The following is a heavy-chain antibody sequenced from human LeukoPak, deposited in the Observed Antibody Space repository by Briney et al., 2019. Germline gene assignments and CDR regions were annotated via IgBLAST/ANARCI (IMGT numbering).Heavy chain of an antibody. J-gene: IGHJ4*02. Sequence: GGSLRLSCAASGLTFSSYAMHWVRQAPGKGLEWVAVISYDGSNKYYADSVKGRFTISRDNFKNTLYLQMNSLRAEDTAVYYCARDGGEYWGQGTLVTVSS. CDR3: ARDGGEY. V-gene: IGHV3-30*01. CDR2: ISYDGSNK. D-gene: IGHD3-16*01. CDR1: GLTFSSYA.